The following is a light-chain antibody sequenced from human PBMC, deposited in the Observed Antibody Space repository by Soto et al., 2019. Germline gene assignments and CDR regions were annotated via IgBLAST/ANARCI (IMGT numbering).Light chain of an antibody. CDR1: SSDVGGYDY. CDR3: SSYTTSSTSYV. CDR2: DVS. V-gene: IGLV2-14*01. Sequence: QSALTQPASVSGSPGQSITISCTGTSSDVGGYDYVSWYQQHPGKAPKLMIYDVSNRPSGVSNRFFGSKSGNTASLTISGLQAEDEADYYCSSYTTSSTSYVFGTGTKVTVL. J-gene: IGLJ1*01.